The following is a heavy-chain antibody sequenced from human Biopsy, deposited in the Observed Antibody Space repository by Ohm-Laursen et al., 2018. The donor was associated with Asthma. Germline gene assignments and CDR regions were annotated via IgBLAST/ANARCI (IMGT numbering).Heavy chain of an antibody. V-gene: IGHV4-30-4*01. CDR3: ARASVAASSNWFDP. Sequence: TLSLTCTVSGASIKTDDHYWSWLRQPPGKGLEWFGFIHYSGSTSYNPSLKGGVTISVDTPKNQFSLKLSSVTAADTAVYYCARASVAASSNWFDPWGQGTLVIVSS. D-gene: IGHD6-19*01. J-gene: IGHJ5*02. CDR1: GASIKTDDHY. CDR2: IHYSGST.